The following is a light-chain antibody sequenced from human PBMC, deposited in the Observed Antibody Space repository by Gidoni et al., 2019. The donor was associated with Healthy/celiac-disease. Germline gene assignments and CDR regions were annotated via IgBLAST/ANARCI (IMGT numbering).Light chain of an antibody. CDR1: QSISSY. J-gene: IGKJ4*01. V-gene: IGKV1-39*01. CDR2: AAS. CDR3: QQSYSTPRT. Sequence: DIQMTQSPSSLSASVGDRVTITCRASQSISSYLNWYQQKPGKAPKLLIYAASSLQSGVPSRFSGSGSGTDFTLTIRSLQPEDFAPSYCQQSYSTPRTFGGGTQVEIK.